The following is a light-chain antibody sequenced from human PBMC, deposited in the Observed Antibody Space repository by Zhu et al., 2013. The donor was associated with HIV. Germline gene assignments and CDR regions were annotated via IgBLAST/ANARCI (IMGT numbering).Light chain of an antibody. J-gene: IGKJ1*01. Sequence: EIVLTQSPATLSVSPGERATLSCRASQSVTSSYLAWYQQKPGQAPRLLIYDASSRATGISDRFSGSGSRTDFTLTISRLEPEDFAVYSCQQYGTSLWTFGQGTKVEVK. CDR1: QSVTSSY. CDR2: DAS. CDR3: QQYGTSLWT. V-gene: IGKV3-20*01.